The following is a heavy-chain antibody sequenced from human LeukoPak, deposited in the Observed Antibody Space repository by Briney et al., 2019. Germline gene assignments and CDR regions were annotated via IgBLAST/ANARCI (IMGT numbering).Heavy chain of an antibody. CDR2: IYYSGST. CDR3: AREFCCGSYDY. V-gene: IGHV4-59*01. Sequence: SETLSLTCTVSGGSISSYYWSWIRQPPGKRLEWIGYIYYSGSTNYNPSLKSRVTMSLDTSRNQFSLKLSSVTAADTAVYYCAREFCCGSYDYWGQGTLVTVSS. D-gene: IGHD5-18*01. J-gene: IGHJ4*02. CDR1: GGSISSYY.